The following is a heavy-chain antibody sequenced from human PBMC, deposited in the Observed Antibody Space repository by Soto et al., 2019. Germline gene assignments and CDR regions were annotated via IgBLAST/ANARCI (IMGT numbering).Heavy chain of an antibody. D-gene: IGHD4-17*01. V-gene: IGHV1-18*01. Sequence: QVEMVQSGAEVKKPGASVNGSCKTPGYSFITHDISWVRQAPGQGLKWRGWINPYTGNTNYAQSRQGRVTMTTDRSTSTAYMEPRRLTSDDTDLYECARSPRISRSGDVWGKGTAVTVSS. J-gene: IGHJ6*04. CDR3: ARSPRISRSGDV. CDR1: GYSFITHD. CDR2: INPYTGNT.